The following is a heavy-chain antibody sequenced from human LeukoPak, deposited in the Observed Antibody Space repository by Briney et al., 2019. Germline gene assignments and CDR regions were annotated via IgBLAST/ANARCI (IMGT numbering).Heavy chain of an antibody. CDR1: GYTFTGYY. J-gene: IGHJ6*03. CDR2: INPNSGGT. D-gene: IGHD3-3*01. CDR3: ARVRHITIFGVVKGMDV. V-gene: IGHV1-2*02. Sequence: ASVKVSCKASGYTFTGYYMHWVRQAPGQGLEWMGWINPNSGGTNYAQKFQGRVTMTRDTSISTAYMELSRLRSDDTGVYYCARVRHITIFGVVKGMDVWGKGTTVTVSS.